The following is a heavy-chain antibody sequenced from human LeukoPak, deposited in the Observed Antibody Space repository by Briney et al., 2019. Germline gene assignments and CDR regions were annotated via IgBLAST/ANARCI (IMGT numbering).Heavy chain of an antibody. V-gene: IGHV5-51*01. CDR1: GYSFTSYW. D-gene: IGHD6-19*01. CDR3: ARLRSSGWYLGSFDY. CDR2: IY. J-gene: IGHJ4*02. Sequence: GESLKISCKGSGYSFTSYWIGWVRQMPGKGLEWMGIIYSPSFQGQVTISADKSISTAYLQWSSLKASDTAMYYCARLRSSGWYLGSFDYWGQGTLVTVSS.